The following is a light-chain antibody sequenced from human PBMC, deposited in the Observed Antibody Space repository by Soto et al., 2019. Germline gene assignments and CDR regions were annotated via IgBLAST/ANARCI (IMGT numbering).Light chain of an antibody. CDR3: SSYTSSSTVV. Sequence: QPVLTQPASVSGSPGQSSTISCTGTSSDVGGYNYVSWYQQHPGKAPKLMIYDVSNRPSGVSNRFSGSKSGNTASLTISGLHAEDEADYYCSSYTSSSTVVFGGGTKLTVL. V-gene: IGLV2-14*01. CDR2: DVS. J-gene: IGLJ2*01. CDR1: SSDVGGYNY.